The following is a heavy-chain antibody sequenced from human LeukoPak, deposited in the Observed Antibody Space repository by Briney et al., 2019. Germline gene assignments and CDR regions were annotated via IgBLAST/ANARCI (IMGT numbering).Heavy chain of an antibody. J-gene: IGHJ4*02. D-gene: IGHD3-10*02. CDR3: ARENCSGSRGLDF. CDR1: AGSISNYF. Sequence: SETLSLTCAVSAGSISNYFWSWIRQPAGKGLEWIGRIYTSGTTNYSPSLKSRVTMSVDTSTNQFSLKLTSVTAADTAVYYCARENCSGSRGLDFWGQGTLVTVSS. V-gene: IGHV4-4*07. CDR2: IYTSGTT.